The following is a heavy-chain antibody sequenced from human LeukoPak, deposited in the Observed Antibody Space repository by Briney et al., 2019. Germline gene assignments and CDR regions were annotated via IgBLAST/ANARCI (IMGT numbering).Heavy chain of an antibody. CDR2: ISGSGGST. D-gene: IGHD6-6*01. CDR1: GFTFSSYA. V-gene: IGHV3-23*01. Sequence: GGSLRLSCAASGFTFSSYAMSWVRQAPGKGLEWVSAISGSGGSTYYADSVKGRFTISRDNSKNTLYLQMNSLRAEDTAVYYCARDSSSSSYYYYGMDVWGQGTTVTVSS. CDR3: ARDSSSSSYYYYGMDV. J-gene: IGHJ6*02.